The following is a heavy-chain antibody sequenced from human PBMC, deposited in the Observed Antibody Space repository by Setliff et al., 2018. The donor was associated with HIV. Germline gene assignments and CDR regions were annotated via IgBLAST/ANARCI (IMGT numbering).Heavy chain of an antibody. J-gene: IGHJ6*02. V-gene: IGHV4-61*09. CDR1: GGSISSGSYY. CDR2: IYTSGST. D-gene: IGHD6-6*01. CDR3: TRGRVSLGGLDV. Sequence: PSETLSLTCTVSGGSISSGSYYWSWIRQPAGKGLEWIGHIYTSGSTNYNPSLKSRVTISVDTSKNVAYLHMSSLKTEDTGVYYCTRGRVSLGGLDVWGQGTPVTVSS.